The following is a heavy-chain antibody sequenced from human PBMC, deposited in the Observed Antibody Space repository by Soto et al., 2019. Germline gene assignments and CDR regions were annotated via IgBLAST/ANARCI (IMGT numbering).Heavy chain of an antibody. J-gene: IGHJ6*02. D-gene: IGHD4-17*01. V-gene: IGHV5-51*01. CDR1: GCSFTSYW. CDR2: IYPGDSDT. Sequence: PGESRRISCKGSGCSFTSYWIGWVRQMPGKGLEWMGIIYPGDSDTRYSPSFQGQVTTSADKSISTAYLQWSSLKASDTAMYYCARHTTVGRHYYYGMDVWGQGTTVTVSS. CDR3: ARHTTVGRHYYYGMDV.